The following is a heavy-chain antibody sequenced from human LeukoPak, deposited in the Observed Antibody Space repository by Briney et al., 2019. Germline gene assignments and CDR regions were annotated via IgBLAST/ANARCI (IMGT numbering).Heavy chain of an antibody. CDR2: ISGSGGST. CDR1: GFTFSSYA. J-gene: IGHJ4*02. D-gene: IGHD3-22*01. CDR3: AKYQAHGSVDSSGYDY. Sequence: PGGSLRLSCAASGFTFSSYAMSWVRQAPGKGLEWVSAISGSGGSTYYADSVKGRFTISRDNSKNTLYLQMNSLRAEDTAVYYCAKYQAHGSVDSSGYDYWGQGTLVTVSS. V-gene: IGHV3-23*01.